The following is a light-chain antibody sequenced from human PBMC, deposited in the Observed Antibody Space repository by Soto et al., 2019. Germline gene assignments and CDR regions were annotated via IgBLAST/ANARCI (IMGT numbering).Light chain of an antibody. CDR1: SSSVGAGYD. Sequence: QSVLTQPPSVSGAPGQRVTISCTGSSSSVGAGYDVHWYQHLPGTAPKLLIFGNTNRPSGVSNRFSGSKSGNTASLTISGLQAEDEADYYCSSYTSSSTPVIFGGGTKVTVL. J-gene: IGLJ2*01. V-gene: IGLV1-40*01. CDR3: SSYTSSSTPVI. CDR2: GNT.